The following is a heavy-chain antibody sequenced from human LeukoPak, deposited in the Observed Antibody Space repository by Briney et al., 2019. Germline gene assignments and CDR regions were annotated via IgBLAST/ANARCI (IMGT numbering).Heavy chain of an antibody. Sequence: SVKVSCKASGGTFSSYAISWVRQAPGQGLEWMGGIIPIFGTANYAQKFQGRVTITTDESTSTAYTELSSLRSEDTAVYYCARVNFGSGSYYIPFYYFDYWGQGTLVTVSS. J-gene: IGHJ4*02. V-gene: IGHV1-69*05. CDR3: ARVNFGSGSYYIPFYYFDY. D-gene: IGHD3-10*01. CDR1: GGTFSSYA. CDR2: IIPIFGTA.